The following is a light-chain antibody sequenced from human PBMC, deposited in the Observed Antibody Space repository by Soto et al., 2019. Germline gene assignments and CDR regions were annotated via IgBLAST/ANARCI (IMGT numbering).Light chain of an antibody. Sequence: QSALTNSRSLSGSPGQSVTISCTGTSSDVGVYNYVSWYQQYPGKAPKIMIYDVSKRPSGVPDRFSGSKSDNTASLTISGLQAEDEADYYCCSYAGSYTFVFGIGTKVTVL. J-gene: IGLJ1*01. V-gene: IGLV2-11*01. CDR3: CSYAGSYTFV. CDR1: SSDVGVYNY. CDR2: DVS.